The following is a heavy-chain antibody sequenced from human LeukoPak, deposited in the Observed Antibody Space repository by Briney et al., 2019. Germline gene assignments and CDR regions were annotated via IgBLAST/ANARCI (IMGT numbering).Heavy chain of an antibody. CDR2: IDPNDGST. J-gene: IGHJ4*02. Sequence: ASVKVSCKASGYTVSSYYMRWARQAPGQGLEWVGRIDPNDGSTIYARNLQGRVTMTSDTSTSTVYMELSSLRSEDTAVYYCARGGPYHGWDYWGQGTLVTVSS. CDR3: ARGGPYHGWDY. D-gene: IGHD2-15*01. CDR1: GYTVSSYY. V-gene: IGHV1-46*01.